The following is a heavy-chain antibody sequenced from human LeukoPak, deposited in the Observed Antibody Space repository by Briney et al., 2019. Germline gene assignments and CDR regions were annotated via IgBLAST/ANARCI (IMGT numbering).Heavy chain of an antibody. CDR1: GFTFSRYW. J-gene: IGHJ4*02. Sequence: GGSLRLSXAASGFTFSRYWMTWVRQAPGKGLEWVANIKQDGSEKYYVDSVKGRFTISRDNAKNSLYLQMNGLRVEDTAVYYCARVFPYCSSPSCYTADYWGQGTLVTVSS. CDR3: ARVFPYCSSPSCYTADY. V-gene: IGHV3-7*01. D-gene: IGHD2-2*02. CDR2: IKQDGSEK.